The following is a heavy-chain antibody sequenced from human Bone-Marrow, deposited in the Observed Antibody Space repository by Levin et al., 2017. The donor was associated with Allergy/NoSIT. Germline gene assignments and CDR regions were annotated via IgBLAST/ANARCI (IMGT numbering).Heavy chain of an antibody. D-gene: IGHD5-18*01. V-gene: IGHV1-69*13. CDR1: GGTFSIYA. CDR2: IIPILATP. Sequence: GASVKVSCKASGGTFSIYAISWVRQAPGQGLEWMGGIIPILATPNYAQKFQGRVMITADESTTTAYMELSSLRSDDTAVYYCARERESLDTAMVYYYGMDVWGQGTTVTVSS. CDR3: ARERESLDTAMVYYYGMDV. J-gene: IGHJ6*02.